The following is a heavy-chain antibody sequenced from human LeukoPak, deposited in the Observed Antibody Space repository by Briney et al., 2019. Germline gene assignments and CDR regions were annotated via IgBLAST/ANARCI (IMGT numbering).Heavy chain of an antibody. V-gene: IGHV1-2*02. Sequence: ASVKVSCKASGYTFTGYYMHWVRQAPGQGLEWMGWINPKSGGTNYAQKFQGRDTMTRDTSISTAYMELSRLRSDDTAVYYCARDLFYSVSGTYYNVGRVFNYWGQGTLVTVSS. CDR2: INPKSGGT. D-gene: IGHD3-10*01. J-gene: IGHJ4*02. CDR3: ARDLFYSVSGTYYNVGRVFNY. CDR1: GYTFTGYY.